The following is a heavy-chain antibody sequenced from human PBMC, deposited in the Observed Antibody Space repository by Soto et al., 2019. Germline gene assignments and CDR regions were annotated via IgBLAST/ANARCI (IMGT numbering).Heavy chain of an antibody. CDR1: GGTFSSYA. D-gene: IGHD6-13*01. CDR3: AREIAAAGTAQDGAFYI. CDR2: IIPIFGTA. V-gene: IGHV1-69*13. J-gene: IGHJ3*02. Sequence: SVKVSCKASGGTFSSYAISWVRQAPGQGLEWMGGIIPIFGTANYAQKFQGRVTITADESTSTAYMELSSLRSEDTAVYYCAREIAAAGTAQDGAFYIWGQGTMVTVSS.